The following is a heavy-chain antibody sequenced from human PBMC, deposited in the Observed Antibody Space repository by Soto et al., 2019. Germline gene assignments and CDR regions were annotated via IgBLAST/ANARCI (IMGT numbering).Heavy chain of an antibody. CDR2: IYHSGIT. V-gene: IGHV4-59*01. D-gene: IGHD6-6*01. Sequence: LSLTCTVSGASISSYYWTWIRQPPGKGLEWIGYIYHSGITGSTNYNPSPKSRVTISVDTSKDQFSLMLSSVTAADTAVYYCAGFSSSSLVDWFDPWGQGTLVTVS. CDR3: AGFSSSSLVDWFDP. J-gene: IGHJ5*02. CDR1: GASISSYY.